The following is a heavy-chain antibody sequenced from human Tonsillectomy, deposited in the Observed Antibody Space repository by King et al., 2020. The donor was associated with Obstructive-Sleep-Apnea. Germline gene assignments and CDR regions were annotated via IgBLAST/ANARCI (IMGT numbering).Heavy chain of an antibody. J-gene: IGHJ5*01. CDR1: GFIFGDYG. D-gene: IGHD3-10*01. CDR3: TRGWGVRGAIGKDYWFDS. V-gene: IGHV3-20*04. CDR2: INWNGAAT. Sequence: VQLVESGGGVARPGGSLRLSCAASGFIFGDYGMTWVRQAPGKGLEWVSSINWNGAATGYGQSVKGRFTISRDNAKNSVSLQMNSLRDEDTALYYCTRGWGVRGAIGKDYWFDSWGQGMLVTVAS.